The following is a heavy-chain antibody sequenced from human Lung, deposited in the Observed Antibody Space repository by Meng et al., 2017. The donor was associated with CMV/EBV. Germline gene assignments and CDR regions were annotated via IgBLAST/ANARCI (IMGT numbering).Heavy chain of an antibody. CDR3: ALFTGSWFDP. J-gene: IGHJ5*02. CDR1: GFSLSTREGG. Sequence: QIPLKEFGPLLVTPTQTLILVFSLLGFSLSTREGGVGWISQPTVKALEWLAVIYWDDDKRYSPSLKSRLTITKDTSKKQVVLTLTNMDPVDTATYYCALFTGSWFDPWGQGTLVTVSS. CDR2: IYWDDDK. V-gene: IGHV2-5*02. D-gene: IGHD1-14*01.